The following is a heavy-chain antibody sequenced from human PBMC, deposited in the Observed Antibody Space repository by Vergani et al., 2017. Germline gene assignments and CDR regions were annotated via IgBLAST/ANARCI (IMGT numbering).Heavy chain of an antibody. D-gene: IGHD3-22*01. J-gene: IGHJ4*02. Sequence: EVQLVQSGAEVKKPGESLKISCQISGYSFTNYWIGWVRQMPGKGLEWMGIIHPADSDTRYSPSFQGQVTISVDQSISTAYLQRSSLRASDSAMYYCARLYGPDSSGSKYFDYWGQGTLVTVSS. CDR1: GYSFTNYW. V-gene: IGHV5-51*01. CDR3: ARLYGPDSSGSKYFDY. CDR2: IHPADSDT.